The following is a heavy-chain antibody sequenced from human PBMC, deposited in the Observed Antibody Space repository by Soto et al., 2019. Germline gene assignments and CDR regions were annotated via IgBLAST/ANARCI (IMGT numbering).Heavy chain of an antibody. Sequence: QVQLVQSGAEVKKPGASVKVSCKASGYTFTSYGISWVRQAPGQGLEWMGWISAYNGNTNYAQKLQGRVTMTTDTTTSTAYMELRRLSSDDTAVYYCAGDKGDGSGSYYGYWGQGTLVTVSS. J-gene: IGHJ4*02. CDR1: GYTFTSYG. CDR3: AGDKGDGSGSYYGY. CDR2: ISAYNGNT. V-gene: IGHV1-18*01. D-gene: IGHD3-10*01.